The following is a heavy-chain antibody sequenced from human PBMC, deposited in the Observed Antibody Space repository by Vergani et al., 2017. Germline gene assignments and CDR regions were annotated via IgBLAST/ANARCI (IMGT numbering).Heavy chain of an antibody. CDR1: GASVSRGTYY. CDR3: ARDRDYYYHSFDY. CDR2: MYTSGHT. Sequence: QVQLQESGPGLLKPSQTLSLSCTVSGASVSRGTYYWTWIRQPAGKKLEWIVRMYTSGHTIYNPSLESRVTMSVDTSKNQFSLQLSSVTAADTAVYYCARDRDYYYHSFDYWGQGTLVTVSS. V-gene: IGHV4-61*02. D-gene: IGHD3-10*01. J-gene: IGHJ4*02.